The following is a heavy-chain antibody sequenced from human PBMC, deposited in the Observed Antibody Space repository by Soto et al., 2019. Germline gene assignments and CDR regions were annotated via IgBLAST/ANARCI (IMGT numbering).Heavy chain of an antibody. D-gene: IGHD3-3*01. Sequence: GGSLRLSCAASGFTFSSYAMSWVRQAPGKGLEWVSAISGSGGSTYYADSVKGRFTISRDNSKNTLYLQMNSLRAEDTAVYYCAKHRATLRFLDPHYMDVCGKGTTVTVSS. J-gene: IGHJ6*03. V-gene: IGHV3-23*01. CDR3: AKHRATLRFLDPHYMDV. CDR1: GFTFSSYA. CDR2: ISGSGGST.